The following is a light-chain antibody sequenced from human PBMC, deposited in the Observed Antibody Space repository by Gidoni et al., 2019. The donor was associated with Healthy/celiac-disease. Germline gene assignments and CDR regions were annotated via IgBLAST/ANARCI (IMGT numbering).Light chain of an antibody. Sequence: IQLTQSPSTLSASVGDRVTITCRASQSISTWFAWYQQKPGKAPKLLIYKASSLESGVPSRFSGSGSGTELTLTISSLQPDDFATYYCQQYNSYPWTFXHXTKVEIK. CDR2: KAS. CDR3: QQYNSYPWT. CDR1: QSISTW. J-gene: IGKJ1*01. V-gene: IGKV1-5*03.